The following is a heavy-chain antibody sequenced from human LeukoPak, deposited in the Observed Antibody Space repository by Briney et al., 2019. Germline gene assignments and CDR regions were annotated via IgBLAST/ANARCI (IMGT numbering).Heavy chain of an antibody. Sequence: GGSIRLSCAASGFTFSNHAMSWVRQAPGGGLEWVSGISSSGSSTFFADHVKGRFTISRDNAKNSLYLQMNTLQAEDTAVYYCARRSPGTSSLFYYYMDVWGKGTTVTVSS. CDR1: GFTFSNHA. CDR3: ARRSPGTSSLFYYYMDV. V-gene: IGHV3-23*01. D-gene: IGHD1-26*01. J-gene: IGHJ6*03. CDR2: ISSSGSST.